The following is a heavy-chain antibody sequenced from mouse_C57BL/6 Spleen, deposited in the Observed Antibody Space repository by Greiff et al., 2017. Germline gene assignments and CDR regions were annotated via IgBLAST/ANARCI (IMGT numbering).Heavy chain of an antibody. Sequence: VQLQQSGAELARPGASVKLSCKASGYTFTSYGISWVKQRTGQGLEWIGEIYPRRGNTYYNEKFKGKATLTADKSSSTAYMELRSLTSEDSAVYFCARTPMDYWGQGTSVTVSS. CDR1: GYTFTSYG. CDR2: IYPRRGNT. V-gene: IGHV1-81*01. CDR3: ARTPMDY. J-gene: IGHJ4*01.